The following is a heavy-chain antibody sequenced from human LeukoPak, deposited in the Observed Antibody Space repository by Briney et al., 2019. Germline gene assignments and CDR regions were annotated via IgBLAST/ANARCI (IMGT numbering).Heavy chain of an antibody. CDR2: IYYSGST. CDR1: GGSISGYY. Sequence: SETLSLTCTVSGGSISGYYCSWIRQPPGRGLEWIGYIYYSGSTKYNPSLESRVTISVDTSKNQFSLKLSSVTAADTAVYYCARGPSSYYFDYWGQGTLVTVSS. J-gene: IGHJ4*02. V-gene: IGHV4-59*01. CDR3: ARGPSSYYFDY.